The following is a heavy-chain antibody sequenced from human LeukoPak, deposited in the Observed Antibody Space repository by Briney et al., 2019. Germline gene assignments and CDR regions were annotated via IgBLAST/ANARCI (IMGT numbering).Heavy chain of an antibody. J-gene: IGHJ4*02. Sequence: GGSLRLSCAGSGFTFSTYWMSWVRQAPGKGLEWVANIKEDGSEKYYVDSVKGRFTISRDNAKNSLYLQMNSLRAEDTAVYYCARDRVSYYWGQGTLVTVSS. CDR2: IKEDGSEK. V-gene: IGHV3-7*01. CDR1: GFTFSTYW. D-gene: IGHD3-10*01. CDR3: ARDRVSYY.